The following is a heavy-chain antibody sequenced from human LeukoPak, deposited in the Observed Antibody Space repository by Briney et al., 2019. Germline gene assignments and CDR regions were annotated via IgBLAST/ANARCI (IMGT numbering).Heavy chain of an antibody. CDR2: ISAYNGNT. V-gene: IGHV1-18*01. D-gene: IGHD2-2*01. CDR1: GYTFTSYG. CDR3: ARAEYCSSTSCYFLPYFDY. Sequence: ASVKVSCKASGYTFTSYGISWVRQAPGQGLEWMGWISAYNGNTNYAQKLQGRVTMTTDASTSTAYMELRSLRSDDTAVYYCARAEYCSSTSCYFLPYFDYWGQGTLVTVSS. J-gene: IGHJ4*02.